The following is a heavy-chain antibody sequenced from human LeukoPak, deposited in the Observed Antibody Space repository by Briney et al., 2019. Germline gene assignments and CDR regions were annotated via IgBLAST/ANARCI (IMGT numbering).Heavy chain of an antibody. CDR2: ISSSSSYI. D-gene: IGHD2-15*01. V-gene: IGHV3-21*04. CDR1: GFTFSSYS. Sequence: GGSLRLSCAASGFTFSSYSMNWVRQAPGKGLEWVSSISSSSSYIYYADSVKGRFTISRDTSKNTLYLQMNSLRAEDTAMYYCASRHCSGGGCYFAGADPFDYWGQGTLVTVSS. J-gene: IGHJ4*02. CDR3: ASRHCSGGGCYFAGADPFDY.